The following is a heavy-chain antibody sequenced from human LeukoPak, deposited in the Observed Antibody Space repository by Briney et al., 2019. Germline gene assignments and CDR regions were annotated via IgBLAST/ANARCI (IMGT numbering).Heavy chain of an antibody. Sequence: ASVKVSCKASGYTFTSYGISWVRQAPGQGLEWMGWIRAYNGNTNYAQKLQGRVTMTTDTSTSTAYMELRSLRSDDTAVYYCARSLRYFDWPPTFFDYWGQGTLVTVSS. J-gene: IGHJ4*02. CDR3: ARSLRYFDWPPTFFDY. CDR1: GYTFTSYG. V-gene: IGHV1-18*01. CDR2: IRAYNGNT. D-gene: IGHD3-9*01.